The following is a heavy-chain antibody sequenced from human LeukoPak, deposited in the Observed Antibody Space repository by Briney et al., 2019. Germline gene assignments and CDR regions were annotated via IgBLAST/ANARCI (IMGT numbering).Heavy chain of an antibody. CDR2: INHSGST. D-gene: IGHD3-16*01. Sequence: SETLSLTCAVYGGSFSGYYWSWIRQPPGKGLEWIGEINHSGSTNYNPSLKSRVTISVDTSKNQFSLKLSSVTAADTAVYYCARHRLREVAFDIWGQGTMVTVSS. CDR3: ARHRLREVAFDI. CDR1: GGSFSGYY. V-gene: IGHV4-34*01. J-gene: IGHJ3*02.